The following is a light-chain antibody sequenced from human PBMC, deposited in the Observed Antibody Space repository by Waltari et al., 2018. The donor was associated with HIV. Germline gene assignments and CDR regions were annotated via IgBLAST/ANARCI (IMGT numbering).Light chain of an antibody. Sequence: EIQMTQSPSTLSAFVGDRVTITCRASQGINNYLAWFQQKPGKAPKSLVYGVSSLQAGVSSKFSGNGSGTDFTLTISNLQPEDIATYYCHQYSSYPLTFGPGTKVEIK. CDR2: GVS. V-gene: IGKV1-16*02. J-gene: IGKJ3*01. CDR3: HQYSSYPLT. CDR1: QGINNY.